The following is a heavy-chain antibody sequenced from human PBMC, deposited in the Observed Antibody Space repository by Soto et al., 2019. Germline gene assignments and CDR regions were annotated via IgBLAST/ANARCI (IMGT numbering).Heavy chain of an antibody. J-gene: IGHJ4*02. V-gene: IGHV4-38-2*01. D-gene: IGHD5-18*01. CDR2: IYHSGST. CDR1: GYSISSGYY. CDR3: ARLLQLWSPYYYFDY. Sequence: SETLSLTCAVSGYSISSGYYWGWIRQPPGEGLEWIGSIYHSGSTYYNPSLKSRVTIPVDTSKNQFSLKLSSVTAADTAVYYCARLLQLWSPYYYFDYWGQGTLVTVS.